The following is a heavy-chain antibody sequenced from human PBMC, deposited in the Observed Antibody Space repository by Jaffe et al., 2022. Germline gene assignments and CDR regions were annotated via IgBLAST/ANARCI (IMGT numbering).Heavy chain of an antibody. CDR3: ARGYGDHHDAFDI. V-gene: IGHV3-21*01. D-gene: IGHD4-17*01. CDR1: GFTFSSYS. CDR2: ISSSSSYI. J-gene: IGHJ3*02. Sequence: EVQLVESGGGLVKPGGSLRLSCAASGFTFSSYSMNWVRQAPGKGLEWVSSISSSSSYIYYADSVKGRFTISRDNAKNSLYLQMNSLRAEDTAVYYCARGYGDHHDAFDIWGQGTMVTVSS.